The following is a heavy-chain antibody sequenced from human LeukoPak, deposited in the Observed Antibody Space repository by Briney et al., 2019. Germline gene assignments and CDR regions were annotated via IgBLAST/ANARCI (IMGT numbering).Heavy chain of an antibody. J-gene: IGHJ4*02. CDR2: INPNSGGT. V-gene: IGHV1-2*02. CDR1: GYTFTGYY. Sequence: ASVKVSCKASGYTFTGYYMHWVRQAPGQGLEWMGWINPNSGGTNYAQKFRGRVTMTRDTSISTAYMELSRLRSDDTAVYYCASRGEDTAMVPFDYWGQGTLVTVSS. D-gene: IGHD5-18*01. CDR3: ASRGEDTAMVPFDY.